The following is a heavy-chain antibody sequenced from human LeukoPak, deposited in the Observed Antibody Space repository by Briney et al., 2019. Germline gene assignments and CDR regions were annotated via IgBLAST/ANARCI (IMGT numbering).Heavy chain of an antibody. CDR3: ARENGGYCTNGVCPGPWFDP. V-gene: IGHV3-33*01. Sequence: HPGASLRLCCAASGFAFNTYGLHWVRQAPDKGQELVAVIWYDGSDKYYADSVKGRFTISRDNSKNTLYLQMNSLRAEDTAVYYCARENGGYCTNGVCPGPWFDPWGQGTLVTVSS. CDR2: IWYDGSDK. D-gene: IGHD2-8*01. J-gene: IGHJ5*02. CDR1: GFAFNTYG.